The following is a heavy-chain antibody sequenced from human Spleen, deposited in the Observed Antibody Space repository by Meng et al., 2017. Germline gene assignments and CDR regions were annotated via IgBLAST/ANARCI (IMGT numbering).Heavy chain of an antibody. D-gene: IGHD2-21*01. J-gene: IGHJ3*02. V-gene: IGHV5-51*01. CDR1: AYTFTSYW. CDR3: ARPQDVSIPDYAFDI. Sequence: GESLKISCKASAYTFTSYWIAWVRQMPGKGLEWMGIIYPGDSDTRYSPSFQGQVTMSADKSISTAYLQWSSLKASDTAMYYCARPQDVSIPDYAFDIWGQGTMVTVSS. CDR2: IYPGDSDT.